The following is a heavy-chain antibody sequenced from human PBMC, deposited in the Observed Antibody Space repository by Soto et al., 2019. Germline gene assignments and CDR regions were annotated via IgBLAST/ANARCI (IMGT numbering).Heavy chain of an antibody. J-gene: IGHJ6*02. CDR3: VKDGSSAWTYYYSLDV. CDR1: RVTFSSYS. Sequence: XGSLRRSCAAARVTFSSYSIHWVRQDPGKGLDWVAVISYDGRYKYYADSVKGRITISRDNSKNSLYLQMSSLRAEDTAGYYCVKDGSSAWTYYYSLDVCSQRNTVTVAS. D-gene: IGHD6-19*01. V-gene: IGHV3-30*18. CDR2: ISYDGRYK.